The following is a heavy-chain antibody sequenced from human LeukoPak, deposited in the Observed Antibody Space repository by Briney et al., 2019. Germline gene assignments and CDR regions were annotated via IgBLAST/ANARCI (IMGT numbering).Heavy chain of an antibody. V-gene: IGHV3-30*18. D-gene: IGHD6-13*01. CDR2: ISYDGSNK. CDR1: GFTFSSYG. J-gene: IGHJ4*02. CDR3: AKREGLAAAGSYYFDY. Sequence: GGSLRLSCAASGFTFSSYGMHWVRQAPGKGLEWVAVISYDGSNKYYADSVKGRFTISRDNSKNTLYLQMNSLRAEDTAVYYCAKREGLAAAGSYYFDYWGQGTLVTVSS.